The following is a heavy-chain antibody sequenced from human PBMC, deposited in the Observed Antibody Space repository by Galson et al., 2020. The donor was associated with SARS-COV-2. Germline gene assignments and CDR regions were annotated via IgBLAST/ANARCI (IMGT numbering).Heavy chain of an antibody. Sequence: YYWSWIRQPPGKRLAWIGYIYHSGTTNYNPSLKSRVTISVDTSKNQFSLKLSSVTAADTAVYHCARGGDYVRNWFDPWGQGTLVTVSS. CDR1: YY. J-gene: IGHJ5*02. D-gene: IGHD4-17*01. CDR2: IYHSGTT. V-gene: IGHV4-59*01. CDR3: ARGGDYVRNWFDP.